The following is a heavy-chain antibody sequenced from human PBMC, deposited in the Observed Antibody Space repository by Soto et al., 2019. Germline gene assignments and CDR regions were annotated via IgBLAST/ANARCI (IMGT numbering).Heavy chain of an antibody. CDR1: GGSFSGYY. CDR3: ARGRVVVVAATYNWFDP. CDR2: INHSGST. J-gene: IGHJ5*02. D-gene: IGHD2-15*01. V-gene: IGHV4-34*01. Sequence: SETLSLTCAVYGGSFSGYYWSWIRQPPGKGLEWIGEINHSGSTNYNPSLKGRVTISVGTSKNQFSLKLSSVTAADTAVYYCARGRVVVVAATYNWFDPWGQGTLVTVSS.